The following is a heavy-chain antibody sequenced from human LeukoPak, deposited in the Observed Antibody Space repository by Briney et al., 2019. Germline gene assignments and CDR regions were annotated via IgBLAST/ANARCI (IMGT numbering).Heavy chain of an antibody. CDR2: MNPNSGNT. D-gene: IGHD5-12*01. Sequence: ASVKVSCKASGYTFTSYDINWVRQATGQGLEWMGWMNPNSGNTGYAQKFQGRVTMTRNTSISTAYMELSSLRSEDTAVYYCARVDGDIVATGGDYYGMDVWGQGTTVTVSS. CDR3: ARVDGDIVATGGDYYGMDV. V-gene: IGHV1-8*01. J-gene: IGHJ6*02. CDR1: GYTFTSYD.